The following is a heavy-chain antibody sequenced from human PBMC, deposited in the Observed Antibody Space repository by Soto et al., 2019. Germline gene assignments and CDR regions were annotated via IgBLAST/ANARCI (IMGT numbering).Heavy chain of an antibody. CDR1: GLSLSTTGVG. Sequence: QITLKESGPTLVKPTQTLTLTCTFSGLSLSTTGVGVGWIRQPPGKALEWLALIYWDDDKRYSPSLKSRLTNTKDTSKNHVVLTMTNMDPVDTATYYCVQSRCGGDCLQSYSSHSYYGLDVWGQGTTVTVSS. D-gene: IGHD2-21*02. CDR3: VQSRCGGDCLQSYSSHSYYGLDV. CDR2: IYWDDDK. J-gene: IGHJ6*02. V-gene: IGHV2-5*02.